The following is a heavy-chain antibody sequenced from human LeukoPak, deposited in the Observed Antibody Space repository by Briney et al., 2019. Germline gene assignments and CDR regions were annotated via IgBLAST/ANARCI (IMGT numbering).Heavy chain of an antibody. J-gene: IGHJ4*02. V-gene: IGHV4-4*07. CDR1: GGSISSYY. CDR2: IYSGGNT. Sequence: SETLSLTCTVSGGSISSYYWAWIRQSAGKGLEWIGRIYSGGNTNYNPSLKSRATLSIDTSKNQFSLMLTSVTAADTAVYYCARDSRYFDFWSGYVDYWGQGFLVTVSS. D-gene: IGHD3-3*01. CDR3: ARDSRYFDFWSGYVDY.